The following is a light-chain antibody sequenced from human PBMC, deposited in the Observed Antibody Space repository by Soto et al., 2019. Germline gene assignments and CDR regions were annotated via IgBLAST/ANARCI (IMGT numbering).Light chain of an antibody. CDR2: DVS. CDR1: SSDVGGYNY. V-gene: IGLV2-14*01. Sequence: QSALTQPASVSGSPGQSIPISCTGTSSDVGGYNYVYWYQQHPGKAPKFMIYDVSNRPSGVSNRFSGSKSGNTASLTISGLQDEDEADYYCSSYTTSNTRQIVFGTGTKLTVL. J-gene: IGLJ1*01. CDR3: SSYTTSNTRQIV.